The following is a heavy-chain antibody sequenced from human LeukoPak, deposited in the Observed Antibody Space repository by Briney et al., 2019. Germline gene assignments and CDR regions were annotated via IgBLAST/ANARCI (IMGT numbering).Heavy chain of an antibody. D-gene: IGHD1-26*01. J-gene: IGHJ4*02. CDR3: ARTSRLWELLPSRGYFDY. V-gene: IGHV3-7*03. Sequence: GGSLRLSCAASGFTFSSYWMSWVRQAPGKGLEWVANIKQDGSEKYYVDSVKGRFTISRDNAKNSLYLQMNSLRSDDTAVYYCARTSRLWELLPSRGYFDYWGQGTLVTVSS. CDR2: IKQDGSEK. CDR1: GFTFSSYW.